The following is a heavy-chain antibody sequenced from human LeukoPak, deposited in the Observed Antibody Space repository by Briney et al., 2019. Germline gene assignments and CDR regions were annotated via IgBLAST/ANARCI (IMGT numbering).Heavy chain of an antibody. CDR3: ARDYSPRTKYYYMDV. D-gene: IGHD2-8*01. CDR2: IYYSGST. V-gene: IGHV4-61*01. Sequence: SETLSLTCTVSGGSISSGSYYWQWIRQPPGEGLEWIGYIYYSGSTNYNPSLKSRVTISVDTSKNQFSLKLSSVTAADTAVYYCARDYSPRTKYYYMDVWGKGTTVTVSS. J-gene: IGHJ6*03. CDR1: GGSISSGSYY.